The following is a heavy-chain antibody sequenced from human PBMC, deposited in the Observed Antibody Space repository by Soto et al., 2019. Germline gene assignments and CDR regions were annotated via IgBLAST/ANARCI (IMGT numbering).Heavy chain of an antibody. CDR1: VGTFSIYG. V-gene: IGHV1-69*12. J-gene: IGHJ5*02. CDR3: ASRDGDNSEGP. CDR2: IIPMFGTA. Sequence: QVQLVQSGAEVTKPGSSVKVSCKASVGTFSIYGISWVRQAPGQGLEWMGGIIPMFGTANYARKFQGRVTITADEPTRSAYMELSSLRSEYTAVYYCASRDGDNSEGPWGQGTLLTVSS.